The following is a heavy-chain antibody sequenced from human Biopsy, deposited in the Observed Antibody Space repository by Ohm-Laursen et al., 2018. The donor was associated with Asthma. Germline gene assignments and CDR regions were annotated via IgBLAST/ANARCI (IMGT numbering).Heavy chain of an antibody. CDR1: GGSISSGAYY. Sequence: SDTLSLTCPVSGGSISSGAYYWSWIRQPPGKGLEWLGYIYYTGRDNYNPSLKSRVTISVDTSKNQFSLRLNSVTAADTAVYYCARGPNYHGSGRAPIGMDVWGQGTTVTVSS. CDR3: ARGPNYHGSGRAPIGMDV. V-gene: IGHV4-61*08. CDR2: IYYTGRD. D-gene: IGHD3-10*01. J-gene: IGHJ6*02.